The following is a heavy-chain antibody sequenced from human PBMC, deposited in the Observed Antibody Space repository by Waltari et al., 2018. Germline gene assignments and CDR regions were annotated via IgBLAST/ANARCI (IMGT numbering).Heavy chain of an antibody. CDR2: INQSGRT. Sequence: QVQLQQWGAGLLKPSETLSLTCGVNGGSFSDYYWSWIRQPPGKGLEWIGEINQSGRTNYNPSLKSRVTISIDTSKNQFSLKLSSVTAADTAVYYCARVGRGYQTPYHYFYGMDVWGLGTTVTVSS. D-gene: IGHD5-12*01. CDR3: ARVGRGYQTPYHYFYGMDV. CDR1: GGSFSDYY. J-gene: IGHJ6*02. V-gene: IGHV4-34*01.